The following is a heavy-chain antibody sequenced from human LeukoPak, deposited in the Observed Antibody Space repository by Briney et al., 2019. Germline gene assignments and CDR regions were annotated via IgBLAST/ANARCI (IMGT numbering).Heavy chain of an antibody. V-gene: IGHV1-18*01. D-gene: IGHD2-8*01. Sequence: VSCKAXXYTFTXYGISWVRQAPGQGLEWMGWISAYNGNTNYAQKLQGRVTMTTDTSTSTAYMELRSLRSDDTAVYYCARDSIVLMVYAMPNWFDPWGQGTLVTVSS. CDR2: ISAYNGNT. J-gene: IGHJ5*02. CDR1: XYTFTXYG. CDR3: ARDSIVLMVYAMPNWFDP.